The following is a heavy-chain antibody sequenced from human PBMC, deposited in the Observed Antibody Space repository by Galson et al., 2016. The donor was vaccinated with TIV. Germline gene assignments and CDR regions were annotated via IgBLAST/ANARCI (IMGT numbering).Heavy chain of an antibody. CDR3: TRDGRGNWKYVDYFDY. V-gene: IGHV3-30-3*01. CDR1: GFTFSSYT. D-gene: IGHD1-7*01. Sequence: SLRLSCAASGFTFSSYTFHWVRQTPGKGLEWVAIISHDGNNKDFADSVQGRFTISRDSSENTVFLQMNSLRLDDTAVYYCTRDGRGNWKYVDYFDYWGQGTLVTVSS. CDR2: ISHDGNNK. J-gene: IGHJ4*02.